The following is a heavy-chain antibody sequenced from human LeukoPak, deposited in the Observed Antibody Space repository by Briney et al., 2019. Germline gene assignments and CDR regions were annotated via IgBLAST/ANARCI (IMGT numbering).Heavy chain of an antibody. CDR3: ERGWLPRGGIFDY. V-gene: IGHV4-34*01. J-gene: IGHJ4*02. D-gene: IGHD5-12*01. Sequence: SETLSLTCAVYGGSFSGYYWSWIRQPPGKGLEWIGEINQSGSTNYNPSLKSRVTISVDTSKNQFSLKLSSVTAADTAVYYCERGWLPRGGIFDYWGQGTLVTVSS. CDR2: INQSGST. CDR1: GGSFSGYY.